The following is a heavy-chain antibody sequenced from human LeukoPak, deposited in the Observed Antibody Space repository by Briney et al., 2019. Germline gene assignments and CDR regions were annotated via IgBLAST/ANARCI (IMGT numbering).Heavy chain of an antibody. CDR3: VRRGYKYDY. V-gene: IGHV3-7*05. D-gene: IGHD5-18*01. CDR2: IKEVGSEK. J-gene: IGHJ3*01. CDR1: GFTFSSFW. Sequence: PGGSLRLSCAASGFTFSSFWMSWVRQAPGKGLEWVANIKEVGSEKYYVDSVKGRFTISRDNAKNSLYLQMNSLRAEDTAVYYCVRRGYKYDYWGQGTMVTVSS.